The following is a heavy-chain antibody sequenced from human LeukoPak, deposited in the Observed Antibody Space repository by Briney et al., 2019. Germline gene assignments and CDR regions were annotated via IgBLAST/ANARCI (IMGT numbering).Heavy chain of an antibody. J-gene: IGHJ6*04. CDR3: AELGITMIGGV. D-gene: IGHD3-10*02. CDR2: TSSSGSTI. Sequence: GGSLRLSCSASGFTFSSYEMNWVRQAPGKGLEWVSYTSSSGSTIYYADSVKGRFTISRDNAKNSLYLQMNSLRAEDTAVYYCAELGITMIGGVWGKGTTVTISS. V-gene: IGHV3-48*03. CDR1: GFTFSSYE.